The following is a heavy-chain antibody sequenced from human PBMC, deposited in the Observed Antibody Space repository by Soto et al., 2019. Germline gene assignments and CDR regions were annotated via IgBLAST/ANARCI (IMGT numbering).Heavy chain of an antibody. Sequence: QVQLVQSGAEVKTPGASVTVSCKASGYTFRNYAINWVRQAPGQGLEWLGWISAYNGNTNYAQKVQGRVTMTTDTSTNTAYMELRSLSSDDTALYYCAANSNPSSDIGGYSFYWGQGTLVTVSS. CDR1: GYTFRNYA. V-gene: IGHV1-18*01. CDR3: AANSNPSSDIGGYSFY. D-gene: IGHD2-15*01. CDR2: ISAYNGNT. J-gene: IGHJ4*02.